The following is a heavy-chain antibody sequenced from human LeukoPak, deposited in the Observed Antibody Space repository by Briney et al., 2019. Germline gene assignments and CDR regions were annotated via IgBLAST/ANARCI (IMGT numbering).Heavy chain of an antibody. CDR1: GGSFSGYY. Sequence: PSETLSLTCAVYGGSFSGYYWSWIRQPPGKGLEWIGEINHSGSTNYNPSLKSRVTISVDTSKNQFSLKLSSVTAADTAVYYCARHGSGWDYYYYYMDVWGKGTTVTVSS. CDR2: INHSGST. J-gene: IGHJ6*03. V-gene: IGHV4-34*01. CDR3: ARHGSGWDYYYYYMDV. D-gene: IGHD6-19*01.